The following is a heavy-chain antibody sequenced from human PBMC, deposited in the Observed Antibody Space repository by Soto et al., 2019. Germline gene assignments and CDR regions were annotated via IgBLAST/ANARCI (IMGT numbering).Heavy chain of an antibody. CDR2: ITPMFDTT. Sequence: QVQVVQSGAEVKKPGSSVKVSCKASGGTFSTNDISWVRQAPGQGLEWMGGITPMFDTTKYGQDFQGRVTITADESTTTAYMELSSLRSEDTAIYYCAQDLGSQIAAFWGQGTLVTVSS. D-gene: IGHD2-15*01. V-gene: IGHV1-69*12. CDR1: GGTFSTND. CDR3: AQDLGSQIAAF. J-gene: IGHJ4*02.